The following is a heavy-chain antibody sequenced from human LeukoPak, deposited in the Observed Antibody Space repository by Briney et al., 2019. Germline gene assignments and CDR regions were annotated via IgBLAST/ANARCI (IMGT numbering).Heavy chain of an antibody. CDR2: INSGDIT. CDR3: AKWPGHRDY. D-gene: IGHD2-8*01. V-gene: IGHV3-66*01. J-gene: IGHJ4*02. Sequence: GGSRRLSCAASGFTVSSNYMNWVRQAPGKGLEWVSVINSGDITYFADSVKGRFTISRDNSKNTLYLQMNRLRAEDTAVYYCAKWPGHRDYWGQGTLVTVSS. CDR1: GFTVSSNY.